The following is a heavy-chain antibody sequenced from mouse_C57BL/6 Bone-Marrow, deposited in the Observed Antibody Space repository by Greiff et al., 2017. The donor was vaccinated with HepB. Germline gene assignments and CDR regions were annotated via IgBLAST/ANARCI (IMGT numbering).Heavy chain of an antibody. CDR1: GYTFTSYW. J-gene: IGHJ2*01. Sequence: EVKVVESGTVLARPGASVKMSCKTSGYTFTSYWMHWVKQRPGQGLEWIGAIYPGNSDTSYNQKFKGKAKLTAVTSASTAYMELSSLTNEDSAVYYCTKGDYSNYEGDYFDYWGQGTTLTVSS. V-gene: IGHV1-5*01. D-gene: IGHD2-5*01. CDR2: IYPGNSDT. CDR3: TKGDYSNYEGDYFDY.